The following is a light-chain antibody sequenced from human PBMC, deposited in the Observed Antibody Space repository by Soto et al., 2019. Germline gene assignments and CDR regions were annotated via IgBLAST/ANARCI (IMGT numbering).Light chain of an antibody. Sequence: EIVLKQSPSTLSLSPGERATLYCRASQSVSSSYLAWYQQKPGQAPRLLIYGASSRATGIPDRFSGSGSGTEFTLTISSLQSEDSAVYYCQQYNNWPPWTFGQGTKVDI. CDR2: GAS. CDR3: QQYNNWPPWT. V-gene: IGKV3D-15*01. CDR1: QSVSSSY. J-gene: IGKJ1*01.